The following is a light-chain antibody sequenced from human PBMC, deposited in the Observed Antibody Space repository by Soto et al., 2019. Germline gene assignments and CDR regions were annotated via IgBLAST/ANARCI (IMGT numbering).Light chain of an antibody. Sequence: QSVRTQSPSASGTPGQRVTISCSGSASTIGRNYVHWYQQLPGTAPKLLIYRNSQRPSGVPDRFSGSKSGTSASLAISGLRSEDEADYYCAAWDDNLSGLYVFGAGTKVTVL. V-gene: IGLV1-47*01. CDR1: ASTIGRNY. CDR3: AAWDDNLSGLYV. J-gene: IGLJ1*01. CDR2: RNS.